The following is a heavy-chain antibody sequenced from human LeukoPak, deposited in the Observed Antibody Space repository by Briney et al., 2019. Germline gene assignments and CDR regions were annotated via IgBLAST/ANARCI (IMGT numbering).Heavy chain of an antibody. CDR3: ARADSSAFFFVY. Sequence: ASVKVSCKTSGYTFTDYYIHWVRQAPGQGLEWMGWINPNSGGTNFAQKFQGWATMTRDTSISTTYMELSRLRSDDTAVYYCARADSSAFFFVYWGQGTLVTVSS. D-gene: IGHD3-22*01. J-gene: IGHJ4*02. V-gene: IGHV1-2*04. CDR2: INPNSGGT. CDR1: GYTFTDYY.